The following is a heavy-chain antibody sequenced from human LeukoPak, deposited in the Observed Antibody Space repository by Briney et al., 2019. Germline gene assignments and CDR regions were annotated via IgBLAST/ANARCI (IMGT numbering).Heavy chain of an antibody. D-gene: IGHD5-12*01. CDR2: ISSSGTDT. Sequence: GGSLRLSCAASGFTFSSHAMTWVRQAPGKGLEWVSTISSSGTDTYYADSVKGRLTISRDNSKNSLYLQMNSLRAEDTAVYYCASLSSIVATYWGQGTLVTVSS. J-gene: IGHJ4*02. CDR1: GFTFSSHA. V-gene: IGHV3-23*01. CDR3: ASLSSIVATY.